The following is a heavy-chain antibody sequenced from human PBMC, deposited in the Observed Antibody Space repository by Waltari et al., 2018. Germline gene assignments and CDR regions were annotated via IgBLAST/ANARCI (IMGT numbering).Heavy chain of an antibody. D-gene: IGHD2-21*02. CDR2: IYYTGST. V-gene: IGHV4-59*08. J-gene: IGHJ4*02. Sequence: QVQLQESGPGLVKPSETLSLTCTVSGGSLYSYYWSWLRQPPGKRLEWIGFIYYTGSTNYSPSLKSRGTTSLDTSRNQVSLRLTSVTAADTAVYYCARHRYGGDSIFDKWGQGALVTVSS. CDR3: ARHRYGGDSIFDK. CDR1: GGSLYSYY.